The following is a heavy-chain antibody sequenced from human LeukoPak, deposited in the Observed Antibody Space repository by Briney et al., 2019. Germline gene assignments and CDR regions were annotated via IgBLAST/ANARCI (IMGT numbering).Heavy chain of an antibody. V-gene: IGHV4-39*01. CDR1: GGSISSSSYY. CDR3: ARLHYGGNYGYYYYYMDV. J-gene: IGHJ6*03. D-gene: IGHD4-23*01. Sequence: MPSETLSLTCTVSGGSISSSSYYWGWIRQPPGKGLEWIGSTYYTGSTYYNPSHKSRITISVDTSKNQFSLKLSSVTAADTAVYYCARLHYGGNYGYYYYYMDVWGKGTTVTISS. CDR2: TYYTGST.